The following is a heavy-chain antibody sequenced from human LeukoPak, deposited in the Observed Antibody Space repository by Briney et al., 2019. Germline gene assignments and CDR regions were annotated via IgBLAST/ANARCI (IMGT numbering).Heavy chain of an antibody. CDR1: GFTFSSYA. CDR3: AKFRGISYYNYYMDV. V-gene: IGHV3-23*01. D-gene: IGHD1-26*01. CDR2: ISGSGGST. Sequence: GGSLRLSCAASGFTFSSYAMSWVRQAPGKGLEWVSAISGSGGSTYYADSVKGRFTISRDNSKNTLYLQMNSLRAEDTAIYYCAKFRGISYYNYYMDVWAKGTTVTVSS. J-gene: IGHJ6*03.